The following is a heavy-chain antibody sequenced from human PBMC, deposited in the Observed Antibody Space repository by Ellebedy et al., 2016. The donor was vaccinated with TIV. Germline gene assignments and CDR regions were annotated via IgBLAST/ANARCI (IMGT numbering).Heavy chain of an antibody. J-gene: IGHJ4*02. CDR3: ARDSWDSSVWGDFDY. CDR2: ISHDGTNK. D-gene: IGHD6-19*01. CDR1: GFSLNNYA. V-gene: IGHV3-30-3*01. Sequence: GESLKISCAASGFSLNNYAMHWVRQAPGKGLEWVSLISHDGTNKHYSDSVKGRSTISRDNSKNTLFLQLNSLRTEDTALYYCARDSWDSSVWGDFDYWGQGTLVTVSS.